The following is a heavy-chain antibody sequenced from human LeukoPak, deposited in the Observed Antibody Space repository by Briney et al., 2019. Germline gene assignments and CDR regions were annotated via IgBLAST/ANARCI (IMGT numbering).Heavy chain of an antibody. CDR2: INAGNGNT. Sequence: ASVKVSCKASGGTFSSYAISWVRQAPGQRLEWMGWINAGNGNTKYSQKFQGRVTITRDTSASTAYMELSSLRSEDTAVYYCARSVLLWFGDPTPTLDYWGQGTLVTVSS. D-gene: IGHD3-10*01. CDR1: GGTFSSYA. CDR3: ARSVLLWFGDPTPTLDY. V-gene: IGHV1-3*01. J-gene: IGHJ4*02.